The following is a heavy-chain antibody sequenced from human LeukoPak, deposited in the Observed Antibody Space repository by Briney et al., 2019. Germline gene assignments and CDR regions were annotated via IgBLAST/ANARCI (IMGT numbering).Heavy chain of an antibody. CDR1: GFTFSNYD. CDR2: ITTAGNT. CDR3: AHYWGSQTDS. J-gene: IGHJ4*02. D-gene: IGHD7-27*01. Sequence: PGGSLRLSCAASGFTFSNYDMHWVRQATGKGLEWVSGITTAGNTHYAGSVEGRFTISRENAKNSLYLQMNSLRAGDTAVYYCAHYWGSQTDSWGQGTLVTVSS. V-gene: IGHV3-13*04.